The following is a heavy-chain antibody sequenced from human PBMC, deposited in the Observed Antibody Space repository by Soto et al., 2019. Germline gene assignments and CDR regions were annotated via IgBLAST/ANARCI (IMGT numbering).Heavy chain of an antibody. Sequence: GASVKVSFKASGYTFTSYGISWVRQAPGQGLEWMGWISAYNGNTNYAQKLQGRVTMTTDTSTSTAYMELRSLRSDDTAVYYCARSYDFWSGYSSDYWGQGTLVTVSS. J-gene: IGHJ4*02. CDR2: ISAYNGNT. CDR1: GYTFTSYG. CDR3: ARSYDFWSGYSSDY. D-gene: IGHD3-3*01. V-gene: IGHV1-18*01.